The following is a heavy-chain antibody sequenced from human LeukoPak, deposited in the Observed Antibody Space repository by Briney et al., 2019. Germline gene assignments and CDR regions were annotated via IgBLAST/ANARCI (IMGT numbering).Heavy chain of an antibody. CDR2: ISSSSSYI. Sequence: GGSLRLSCAASGFTFSSYSMNWVRQAPGKGLEWVSSISSSSSYIYYADSVKGRFTISRDNAKSSLSLQMNSLRAEDTAVYYCARGHSNYGDYFDYWGQGTLVTVSS. CDR3: ARGHSNYGDYFDY. D-gene: IGHD4-11*01. J-gene: IGHJ4*02. V-gene: IGHV3-21*01. CDR1: GFTFSSYS.